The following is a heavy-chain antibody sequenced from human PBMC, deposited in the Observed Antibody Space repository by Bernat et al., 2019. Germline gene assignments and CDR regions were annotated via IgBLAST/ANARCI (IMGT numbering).Heavy chain of an antibody. D-gene: IGHD1-7*01. CDR1: GYTFTSYG. J-gene: IGHJ6*02. CDR2: ISAYNGNT. CDR3: ARDYIWNYARAPYYYGMDV. V-gene: IGHV1-18*04. Sequence: QVQLVQSGAEVKKPGASVKVSCKASGYTFTSYGISCVRQAPGQGLEWMGWISAYNGNTNYAQKLQGRVTMTTDTSTSTAYMELRSLRSDDTAVYYCARDYIWNYARAPYYYGMDVWGQGTTVTVSS.